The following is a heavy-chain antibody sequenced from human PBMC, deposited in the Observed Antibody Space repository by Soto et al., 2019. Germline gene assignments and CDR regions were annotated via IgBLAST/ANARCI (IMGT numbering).Heavy chain of an antibody. CDR2: IYYSGST. J-gene: IGHJ4*02. V-gene: IGHV4-39*01. Sequence: SETLSLTCTVSGGSISSSSYYWGWIRQPPGKGLEWIGSIYYSGSTYYNPSLKSRVTISVDTSKNQFSLKLSSVTAADTAVYYCARQRIAVAGLNSFYFDYWGQGTLVTVSS. CDR3: ARQRIAVAGLNSFYFDY. CDR1: GGSISSSSYY. D-gene: IGHD6-19*01.